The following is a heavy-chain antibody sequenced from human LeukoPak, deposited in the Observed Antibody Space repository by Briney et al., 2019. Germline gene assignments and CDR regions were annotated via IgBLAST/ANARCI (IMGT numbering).Heavy chain of an antibody. CDR3: ARTYYYDSSGYRLDY. J-gene: IGHJ4*02. D-gene: IGHD3-22*01. CDR1: GGSISSSNW. Sequence: SETLSLTCAVSGGSISSSNWWSWVRQPPGKGLGWIGEIYHSGSTNYNPSLKSRVTISVDKSKNQFSLKLSSVTAADTAVYYCARTYYYDSSGYRLDYWGQGTLVTVSS. V-gene: IGHV4-4*02. CDR2: IYHSGST.